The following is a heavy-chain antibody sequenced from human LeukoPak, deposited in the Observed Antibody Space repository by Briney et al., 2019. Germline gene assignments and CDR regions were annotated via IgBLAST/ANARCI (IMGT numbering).Heavy chain of an antibody. Sequence: SETLSLTCTVSGGSISSYYWSWIRQPPGKGLEWIGYIYYSGSTNYNPSLKSRVTISVDTSKNQFSLKLSSVTAADTAVYYCARAPYDSSGYYYPELFDYWGQGTLVTVSS. CDR2: IYYSGST. CDR1: GGSISSYY. V-gene: IGHV4-59*01. J-gene: IGHJ4*02. CDR3: ARAPYDSSGYYYPELFDY. D-gene: IGHD3-22*01.